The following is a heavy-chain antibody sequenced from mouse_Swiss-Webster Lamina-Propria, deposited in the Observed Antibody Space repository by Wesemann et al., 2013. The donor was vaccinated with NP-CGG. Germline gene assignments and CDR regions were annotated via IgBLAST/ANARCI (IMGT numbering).Heavy chain of an antibody. J-gene: IGHJ2*01. Sequence: LQQSGPELVKPGASVKISCKASGYAFSSSWMNWVKQRPGQGLEWIGRIYPGDGDTNYNGKFKGKATLTADKSSSTAYMQLSSLTSVDSAVYFCARWGISFDYWGQGNHSHSLL. V-gene: IGHV1-82*01. CDR2: IYPGDGDT. CDR1: GYAFSSSW. CDR3: ARWGISFDY.